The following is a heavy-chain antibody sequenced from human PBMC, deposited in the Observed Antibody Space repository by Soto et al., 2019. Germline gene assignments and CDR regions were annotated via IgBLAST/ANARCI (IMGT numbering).Heavy chain of an antibody. V-gene: IGHV1-18*01. CDR2: ISAYNGNT. CDR1: GYTFTSYG. D-gene: IGHD2-2*01. CDR3: ARAGKPYCSSTSCSPWFDP. Sequence: VASVKVSCKASGYTFTSYGISWVRQAPGQGLEWMGWISAYNGNTNYAQKLQGRVTMTTDTSTSTAYMELRSLRSDDTAVYYCARAGKPYCSSTSCSPWFDPWGQGTLVTVSS. J-gene: IGHJ5*02.